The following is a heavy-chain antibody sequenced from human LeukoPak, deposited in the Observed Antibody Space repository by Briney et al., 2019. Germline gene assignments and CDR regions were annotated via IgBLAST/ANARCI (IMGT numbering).Heavy chain of an antibody. CDR1: GFTFSSYG. CDR2: ISYDGSNK. Sequence: GGSLRLSCAASGFTFSSYGMHWVRQAPGKGLEWVAVISYDGSNKYYADSVKGRFTISRDNSKNTLYLQMNSLRAEDTAVYYCAKLGYSSSTSCSVTGYYYYYGMDVWGQGTTVTVSS. CDR3: AKLGYSSSTSCSVTGYYYYYGMDV. V-gene: IGHV3-30*19. D-gene: IGHD2-2*01. J-gene: IGHJ6*02.